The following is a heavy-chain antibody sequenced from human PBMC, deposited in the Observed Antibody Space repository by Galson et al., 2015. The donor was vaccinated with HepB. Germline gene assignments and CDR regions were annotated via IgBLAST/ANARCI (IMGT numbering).Heavy chain of an antibody. V-gene: IGHV5-10-1*01. J-gene: IGHJ6*03. CDR1: GYSFTSYW. CDR3: ARLVTILDIEYNWNPQGGPPNYYYYYMDV. CDR2: IGPSDSYT. Sequence: QSGAEVKKPGESLRISCKGSGYSFTSYWISWVRQMPGKGLEWMGRIGPSDSYTNYSPSFQGHVTISADKSISTAYLQWSSLKASDTAMYYCARLVTILDIEYNWNPQGGPPNYYYYYMDVWGKGTTVTVSS. D-gene: IGHD1-20*01.